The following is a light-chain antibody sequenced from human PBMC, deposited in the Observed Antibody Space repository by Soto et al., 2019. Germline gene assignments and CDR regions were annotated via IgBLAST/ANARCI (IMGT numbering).Light chain of an antibody. CDR2: GAS. Sequence: EIVLTQSPGTLSLSPGERATLSCRASQSVRSSYLAWYQQNAGQAPRLLIYGASSRATGIPDRFSGSGSGTDFTLTISRMEPEDFAVYYCLQSGTFPRTFGQGTKVEIK. CDR1: QSVRSSY. CDR3: LQSGTFPRT. V-gene: IGKV3-20*01. J-gene: IGKJ1*01.